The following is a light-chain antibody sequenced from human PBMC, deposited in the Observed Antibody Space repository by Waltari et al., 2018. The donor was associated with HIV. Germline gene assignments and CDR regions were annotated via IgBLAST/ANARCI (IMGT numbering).Light chain of an antibody. CDR1: TSNIGGNT. Sequence: QSVLAQPPSASGTPGQRVTISCSGSTSNIGGNTVSWYQQLPGTAPKLLIYSNKGRPSGVPDRLSGSTSGTSASLVISGLHSEDEADYYCAAWDDSLKGGAFGTGTKVTVL. CDR3: AAWDDSLKGGA. J-gene: IGLJ1*01. CDR2: SNK. V-gene: IGLV1-44*01.